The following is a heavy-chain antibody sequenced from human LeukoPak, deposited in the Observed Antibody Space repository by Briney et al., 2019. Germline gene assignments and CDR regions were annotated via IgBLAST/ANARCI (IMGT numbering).Heavy chain of an antibody. D-gene: IGHD5-24*01. V-gene: IGHV4-59*08. J-gene: IGHJ6*02. CDR2: IYYSGST. CDR1: GGSISSYY. Sequence: ASETLSLTCTVSGGSISSYYWSWIRQPPGKGLEWIGYIYYSGSTNYNPSLKSRVTISVDTSKNQFSLKLSSVTAADTAVYYCARLPVEMATITDYYYYYGMDVWGQGTTVTVSS. CDR3: ARLPVEMATITDYYYYYGMDV.